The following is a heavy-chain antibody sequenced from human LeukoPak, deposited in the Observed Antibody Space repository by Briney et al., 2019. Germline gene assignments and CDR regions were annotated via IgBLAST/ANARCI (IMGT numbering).Heavy chain of an antibody. CDR3: AREGGSGSYSYHFDF. V-gene: IGHV1-46*01. CDR1: GYTFISYY. CDR2: IKPSGGSA. D-gene: IGHD1-26*01. J-gene: IGHJ4*02. Sequence: ASVKVSCKASGYTFISYYMHWVRQAPGQGLEWMGIIKPSGGSASYAQKFQGRVTMTRDTSTSTVYMELSSLRSEDTAVYYCAREGGSGSYSYHFDFWGQGAPLTLSS.